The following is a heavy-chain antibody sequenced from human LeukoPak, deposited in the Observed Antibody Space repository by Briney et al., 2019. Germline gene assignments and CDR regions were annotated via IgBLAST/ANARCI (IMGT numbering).Heavy chain of an antibody. CDR3: ASPDSSSWYGFFDC. D-gene: IGHD6-13*01. Sequence: GGSLRLSCAASGFTFSSYAMHWVRQAPGKGLERVAVISYDGSNKYYADSVKGRFTISRDNSKNTLYLQMNSLRAEDTAVYYCASPDSSSWYGFFDCWGQGTLVTVSS. CDR2: ISYDGSNK. V-gene: IGHV3-30-3*01. J-gene: IGHJ4*02. CDR1: GFTFSSYA.